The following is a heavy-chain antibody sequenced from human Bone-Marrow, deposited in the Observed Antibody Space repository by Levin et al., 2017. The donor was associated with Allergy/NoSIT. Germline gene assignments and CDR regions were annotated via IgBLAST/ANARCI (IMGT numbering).Heavy chain of an antibody. D-gene: IGHD3-3*01. J-gene: IGHJ4*02. CDR1: GFTFRNYG. CDR3: VRASYDFWSGPFDY. V-gene: IGHV3-33*01. CDR2: VYHDGSNK. Sequence: GGSLRLSCVASGFTFRNYGMHWVRQAPGTGLEWVAVVYHDGSNKYYADSVKGRFTISRDNSNNTLHLQMNSLRAADTAVYYCVRASYDFWSGPFDYWGQGSLVTVSS.